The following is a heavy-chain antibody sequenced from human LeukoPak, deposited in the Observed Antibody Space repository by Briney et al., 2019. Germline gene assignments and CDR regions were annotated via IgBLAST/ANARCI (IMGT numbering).Heavy chain of an antibody. J-gene: IGHJ6*03. CDR1: GFTFSSYA. V-gene: IGHV3-30-3*01. CDR3: AKDQRRIIAAAGTVGYYMDV. Sequence: GGSLRLSCAASGFTFSSYAMHWVRQAPGKGLEWVAVISYDGSNKYYADSVKGRFTISRDNSKNTLYLQMNSLRAEDTAVYYCAKDQRRIIAAAGTVGYYMDVWGKGTTVTVSS. D-gene: IGHD6-13*01. CDR2: ISYDGSNK.